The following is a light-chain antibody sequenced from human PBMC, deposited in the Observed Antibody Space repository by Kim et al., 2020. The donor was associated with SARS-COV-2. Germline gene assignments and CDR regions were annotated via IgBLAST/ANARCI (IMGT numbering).Light chain of an antibody. CDR2: GKN. J-gene: IGLJ2*01. V-gene: IGLV1-44*01. Sequence: GQRVTIFGSGSTSNIGTNNVYWYKQVPGTAPKLLIYGKNERPSGVPARFSGSKSGTSASLAIGGLQSEDEADYFCASWDDSLNVVVFGGGTKVTVL. CDR1: TSNIGTNN. CDR3: ASWDDSLNVVV.